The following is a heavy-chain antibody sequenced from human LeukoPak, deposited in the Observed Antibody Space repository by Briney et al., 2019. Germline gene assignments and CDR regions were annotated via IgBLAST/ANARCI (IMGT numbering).Heavy chain of an antibody. CDR3: ILGLSFRGVNTPYY. CDR1: GFTFSNAW. J-gene: IGHJ4*02. V-gene: IGHV3-15*01. D-gene: IGHD3-10*01. Sequence: GGSLRLSCATSGFTFSNAWMTWVRQAPGXGXXXXXXXXSKTDDGTTDYAAPVKGRFTISRDDSKNTLYLQMNSLKTEDTAVYYCILGLSFRGVNTPYYWGQGTLVTVSS. CDR2: XXSKTDDGTT.